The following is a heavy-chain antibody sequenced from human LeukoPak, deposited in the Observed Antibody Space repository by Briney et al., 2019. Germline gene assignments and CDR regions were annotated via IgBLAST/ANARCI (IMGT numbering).Heavy chain of an antibody. CDR2: IYYSGST. CDR3: AREVVVAATSGDYYGMDV. CDR1: GGSVSSGSCY. D-gene: IGHD2-15*01. J-gene: IGHJ6*04. V-gene: IGHV4-61*01. Sequence: SETLSLTCTVSGGSVSSGSCYWSWVRQPPGKGLEWIGYIYYSGSTNYNPSLKSRVTISVDTSKNQFSLKLSSVTAADTAVYYCAREVVVAATSGDYYGMDVWGKGTTVTVSS.